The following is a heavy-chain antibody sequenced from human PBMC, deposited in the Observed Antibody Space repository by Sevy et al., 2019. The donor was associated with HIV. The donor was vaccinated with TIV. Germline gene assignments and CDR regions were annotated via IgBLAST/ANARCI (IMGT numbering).Heavy chain of an antibody. J-gene: IGHJ5*01. CDR2: IWYDGRTE. CDR1: GFTFRSFS. D-gene: IGHD2-21*02. Sequence: GGSLRLSCVASGFTFRSFSMHWVRQAPGKGLEWVAAIWYDGRTERYADSVKGQFTISRDNSKKTLYLQMNSLRDEDTAIYYCARDAARVIVPTAGFDSWGQGTLVTVSS. V-gene: IGHV3-33*01. CDR3: ARDAARVIVPTAGFDS.